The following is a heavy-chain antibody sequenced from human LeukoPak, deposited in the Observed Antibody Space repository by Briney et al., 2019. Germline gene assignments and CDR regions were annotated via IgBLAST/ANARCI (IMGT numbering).Heavy chain of an antibody. J-gene: IGHJ4*02. CDR2: ISGGST. Sequence: GGSLRLSCAASGFTFSSYAMSWVRQAPGKGLEWVSAISGGSTYYADSVKGRFTISRDNSKNTLYLQMNSLRAEDTAVYYCAKSRNYYDSSGYNPFDYWGQGTLVTVSS. CDR3: AKSRNYYDSSGYNPFDY. V-gene: IGHV3-23*01. D-gene: IGHD3-22*01. CDR1: GFTFSSYA.